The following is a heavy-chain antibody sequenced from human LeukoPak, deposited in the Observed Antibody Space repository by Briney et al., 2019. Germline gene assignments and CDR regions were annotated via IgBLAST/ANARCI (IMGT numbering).Heavy chain of an antibody. CDR2: IYYSGST. Sequence: SETLSLTCTVSGGSISSYYWSWIRQPPGKGLEWIGYIYYSGSTNYNPSLKSRVTISVDTSKNQFSLKLSSVTAADTAVYYCARLDTAMVFDYWGQGTLVTASS. V-gene: IGHV4-59*01. J-gene: IGHJ4*02. CDR1: GGSISSYY. CDR3: ARLDTAMVFDY. D-gene: IGHD5-18*01.